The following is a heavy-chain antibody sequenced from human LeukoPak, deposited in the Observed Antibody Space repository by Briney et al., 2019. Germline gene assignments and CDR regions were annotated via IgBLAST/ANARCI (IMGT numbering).Heavy chain of an antibody. J-gene: IGHJ3*02. CDR1: GRTFTSYG. CDR2: ISAYNGNT. CDR3: ASRAVADAFDI. Sequence: GASVKVSCKASGRTFTSYGISWVRQAPGQGLEWMGWISAYNGNTNYAQKLQGRVTITADKSTSTAYMELSSLRSEDTAVNYCASRAVADAFDIWGQGTMVTVSS. V-gene: IGHV1-18*01. D-gene: IGHD6-19*01.